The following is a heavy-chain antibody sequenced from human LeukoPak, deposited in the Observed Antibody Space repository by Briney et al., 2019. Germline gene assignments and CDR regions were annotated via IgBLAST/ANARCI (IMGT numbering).Heavy chain of an antibody. J-gene: IGHJ4*02. Sequence: PGGSLRLSCAASGFTFSNYGMSWVRQAPGKGLEWVSAISGSGSSSYYADSVKGRFTISRDNSKNTLHLQINSLRAEDTAIYYCAKDQRTISTFDYWGQGTLVTVSS. V-gene: IGHV3-23*01. D-gene: IGHD3-3*01. CDR3: AKDQRTISTFDY. CDR1: GFTFSNYG. CDR2: ISGSGSSS.